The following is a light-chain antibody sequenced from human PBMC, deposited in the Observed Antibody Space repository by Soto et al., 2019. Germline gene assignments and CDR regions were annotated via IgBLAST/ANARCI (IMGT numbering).Light chain of an antibody. V-gene: IGKV3-20*01. J-gene: IGKJ2*01. Sequence: ETVLTQSPGTLSLSPGERATLSCRASQTITSNFLAWYQQKPGQAPRLLIYGASYRATGLPDRFSGSGSGTDFTLTISRLEPDDFAVYYCLQYDNSPPYTFGQGTKLEIK. CDR1: QTITSNF. CDR2: GAS. CDR3: LQYDNSPPYT.